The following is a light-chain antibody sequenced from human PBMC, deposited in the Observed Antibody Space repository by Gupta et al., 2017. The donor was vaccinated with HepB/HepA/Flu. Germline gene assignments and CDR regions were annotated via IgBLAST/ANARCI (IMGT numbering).Light chain of an antibody. Sequence: HSALTPPASVPGSPGPSIIISCPGTSSDVGGYEYVAWDQQHPGEAPKVMIYDVSNRPAGVYDRFSGSKSGNTASLTISGLQAEDEADYYGSSVTISNSVVFGGGTKLTVL. V-gene: IGLV2-14*03. J-gene: IGLJ2*01. CDR3: SSVTISNSVV. CDR2: DVS. CDR1: SSDVGGYEY.